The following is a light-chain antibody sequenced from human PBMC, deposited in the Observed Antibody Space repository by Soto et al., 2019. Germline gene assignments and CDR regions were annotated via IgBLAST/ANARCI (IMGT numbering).Light chain of an antibody. Sequence: EIPMTQSASTLSGSVGDWVNIXCRASQSISSRIAWYQQKPGKARKLLISDASSLESGGPSRFSGSGSATEFTPTISSLQPDDFATYYGQQYNSYAWTFGQGTKVDIK. CDR1: QSISSR. V-gene: IGKV1-5*01. CDR3: QQYNSYAWT. CDR2: DAS. J-gene: IGKJ1*01.